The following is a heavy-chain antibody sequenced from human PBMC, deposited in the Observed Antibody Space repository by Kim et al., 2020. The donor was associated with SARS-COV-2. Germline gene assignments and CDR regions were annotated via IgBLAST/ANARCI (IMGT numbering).Heavy chain of an antibody. CDR3: AKAMFSSSGPFDY. D-gene: IGHD6-19*01. J-gene: IGHJ4*02. V-gene: IGHV3-23*01. Sequence: YAEYVKGRFTIARDNSKNTLDLQMKSLRAEDTPVYYCAKAMFSSSGPFDYWGQGTLATVSS.